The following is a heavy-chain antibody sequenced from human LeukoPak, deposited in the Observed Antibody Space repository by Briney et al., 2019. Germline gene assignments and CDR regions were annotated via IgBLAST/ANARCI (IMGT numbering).Heavy chain of an antibody. CDR3: ARRSVTTIDY. CDR2: ISGSDGST. D-gene: IGHD4-17*01. CDR1: GFTFSGYV. J-gene: IGHJ4*02. V-gene: IGHV3-23*01. Sequence: PGGSLRLSCAASGFTFSGYVMSWVRQAPGKGLEWVSLISGSDGSTYDADSVKGRFTISRDNSKNTLYLQMSSPRADDTAVYYCARRSVTTIDYWGQGTLVTVSS.